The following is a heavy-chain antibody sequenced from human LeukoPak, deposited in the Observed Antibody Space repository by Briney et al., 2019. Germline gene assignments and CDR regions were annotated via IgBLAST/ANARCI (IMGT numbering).Heavy chain of an antibody. CDR2: IGYDGSDR. D-gene: IGHD2-15*01. J-gene: IGHJ4*02. CDR3: ARGGGLLYYFDY. V-gene: IGHV3-30*04. Sequence: PGGSLRLSCLASGFTFSNYAMHWVRQAPGKGLQWVAGIGYDGSDRNYVESVKGRFIISRDNSRNTLYVQMNSLRPEDTGVYYCARGGGLLYYFDYWGQGTLVTVSS. CDR1: GFTFSNYA.